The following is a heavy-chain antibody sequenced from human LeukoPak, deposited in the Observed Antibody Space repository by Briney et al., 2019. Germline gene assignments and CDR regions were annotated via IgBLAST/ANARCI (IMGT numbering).Heavy chain of an antibody. V-gene: IGHV4-59*01. D-gene: IGHD3-22*01. CDR3: ARGGYYDSGGYYYVHS. CDR1: AGSISGYY. CDR2: TSYSGTT. J-gene: IGHJ4*02. Sequence: PSETLSLTCNVSAGSISGYYWSWIRQPPGKGLEWIGYTSYSGTTTYNPSLKSRVTTSVDTSKTQFSLNVSSVTAADTAVYYCARGGYYDSGGYYYVHSWGQGTLVTVSS.